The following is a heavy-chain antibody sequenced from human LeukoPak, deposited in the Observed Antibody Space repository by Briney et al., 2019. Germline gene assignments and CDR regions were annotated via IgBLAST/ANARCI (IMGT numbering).Heavy chain of an antibody. Sequence: SETLSLTYAVYGGSFSGYYWSWIRQPPGKGLEWIGEINHSGSTNYNPSLKSRVTISVDTSRNQFSLKLSSVTAADTAVYYCARGVSVAGLIDYWGQGTLVTVSS. J-gene: IGHJ4*02. CDR1: GGSFSGYY. D-gene: IGHD6-19*01. V-gene: IGHV4-34*01. CDR3: ARGVSVAGLIDY. CDR2: INHSGST.